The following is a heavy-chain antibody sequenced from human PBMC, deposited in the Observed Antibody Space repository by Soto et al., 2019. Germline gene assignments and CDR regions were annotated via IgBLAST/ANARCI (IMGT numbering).Heavy chain of an antibody. CDR2: IYYSGST. V-gene: IGHV4-59*05. Sequence: ASETLSLTCTVSGGSISSYYWSWIRQPPGKGLEWIGSIYYSGSTYYNPSLKSRVTISVDTSKNQFSLKLSSVTAADTAVYYCARRVTASCCYTDWGQGTLVTVSS. CDR3: ARRVTASCCYTD. J-gene: IGHJ4*02. D-gene: IGHD2-2*02. CDR1: GGSISSYY.